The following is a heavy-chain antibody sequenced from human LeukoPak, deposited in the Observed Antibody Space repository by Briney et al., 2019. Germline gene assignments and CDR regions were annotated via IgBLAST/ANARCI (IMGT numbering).Heavy chain of an antibody. V-gene: IGHV1-2*04. D-gene: IGHD4-11*01. Sequence: GASVKVSCKASGYTFTGYYMHWVRQAPGQGLEWMGWTNPNSGGTNYAQKFQGWVTMTRDTSISTAYMELSRLRSDDTAVYYCAREWQYQFDYWGQGSLVTVSS. CDR2: TNPNSGGT. J-gene: IGHJ4*02. CDR1: GYTFTGYY. CDR3: AREWQYQFDY.